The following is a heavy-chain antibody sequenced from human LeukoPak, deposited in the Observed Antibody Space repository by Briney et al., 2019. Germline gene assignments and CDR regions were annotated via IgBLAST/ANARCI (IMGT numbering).Heavy chain of an antibody. V-gene: IGHV4-4*09. D-gene: IGHD2-2*02. CDR1: GGSFSSYY. CDR3: ARQRKDCSSTSCYIWFDP. J-gene: IGHJ5*02. Sequence: SETLSLTCTVSGGSFSSYYWSWIRQPPGKGLEWIGYIYTSGSTKYNPSIKSRVTISVDTSKNQFPLMLSSVTAADTAVYYCARQRKDCSSTSCYIWFDPWGQGTLVTVSS. CDR2: IYTSGST.